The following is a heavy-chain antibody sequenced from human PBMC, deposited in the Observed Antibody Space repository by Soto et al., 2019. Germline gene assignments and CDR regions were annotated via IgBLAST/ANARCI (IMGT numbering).Heavy chain of an antibody. V-gene: IGHV3-23*01. D-gene: IGHD3-3*01. CDR1: GFTFSSYA. J-gene: IGHJ6*02. CDR3: AKDGGPTIFGVVIIPSYYYYGMDV. CDR2: ISGSGGST. Sequence: SLRLSCAASGFTFSSYAMSWVRQAPGKGLEWVSAISGSGGSTYYADSVKGRFTISRDNSKNTLYLQMNSLRAEDTAVYYCAKDGGPTIFGVVIIPSYYYYGMDVWGQGTTVTVSS.